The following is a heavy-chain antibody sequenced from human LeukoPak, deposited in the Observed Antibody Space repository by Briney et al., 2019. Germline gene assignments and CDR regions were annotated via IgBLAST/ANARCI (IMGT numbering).Heavy chain of an antibody. CDR3: ARGVLRPLEWLDYYYYMDV. CDR1: GFTFSSYA. J-gene: IGHJ6*03. CDR2: ISGSGGST. V-gene: IGHV3-23*01. D-gene: IGHD3-3*01. Sequence: GGSLRLSCAASGFTFSSYAMSWVRQAPGKGLEWVSAISGSGGSTYYADSVKGRFTISRDNSKNTLYLQMNSLRAEDTAVYYCARGVLRPLEWLDYYYYMDVWGKGTTVTVSS.